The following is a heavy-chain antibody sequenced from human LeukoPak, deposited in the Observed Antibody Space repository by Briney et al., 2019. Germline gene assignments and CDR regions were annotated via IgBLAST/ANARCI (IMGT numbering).Heavy chain of an antibody. D-gene: IGHD3-10*01. CDR1: SGSMSSFY. J-gene: IGHJ4*02. CDR2: ISYSGSA. Sequence: SETLSLTCTVSSGSMSSFYCNWIRQSPGKGLEWIGYISYSGSANYNPSLKSRATISIDTSKNQFSLRLSSVTAADTAEYFCARRDPYTSGSYYFDYWGQGALVTVSS. V-gene: IGHV4-59*08. CDR3: ARRDPYTSGSYYFDY.